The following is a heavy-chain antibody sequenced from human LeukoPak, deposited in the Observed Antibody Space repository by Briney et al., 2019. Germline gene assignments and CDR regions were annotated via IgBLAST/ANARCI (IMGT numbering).Heavy chain of an antibody. D-gene: IGHD3-10*01. CDR2: ISYDGSNK. CDR1: GFTFSSYA. J-gene: IGHJ4*02. V-gene: IGHV3-30-3*01. CDR3: ARELMVRGVIRSYTFDY. Sequence: GGSLRLSCAASGFTFSSYAMHWVRQAPGKGLEWVAVISYDGSNKYYADSVKGRFTISRDNSKNTLYLQMNSLRAEDTAVYYCARELMVRGVIRSYTFDYWGQGTLVTVSS.